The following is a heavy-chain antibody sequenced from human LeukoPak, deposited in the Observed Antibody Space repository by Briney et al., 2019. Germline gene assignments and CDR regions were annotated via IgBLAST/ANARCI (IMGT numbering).Heavy chain of an antibody. V-gene: IGHV4-39*01. CDR2: IYYHENT. CDR1: GGSLRSSSDY. Sequence: SETLSLTCTVSGGSLRSSSDYWGWIRQAPGKGLEWIGSIYYHENTYYNSSLKSRVTISVDTSKNQFSLKLNSVTAADTAVYFCARRAYSAAYWKHFDYWGQGTLVTVSS. J-gene: IGHJ4*02. CDR3: ARRAYSAAYWKHFDY. D-gene: IGHD1-1*01.